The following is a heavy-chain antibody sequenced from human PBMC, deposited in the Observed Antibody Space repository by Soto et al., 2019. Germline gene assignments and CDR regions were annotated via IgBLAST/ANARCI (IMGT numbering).Heavy chain of an antibody. J-gene: IGHJ4*02. CDR1: GGSISSGGYY. D-gene: IGHD3-9*01. CDR3: ARLEGLATISYYFDF. V-gene: IGHV4-31*03. CDR2: IYYSGST. Sequence: SETLSLTCTVSGGSISSGGYYWSWIRQHPGKGLEWIGYIYYSGSTYYNPSLKTRVTISLDTSKSQFSLKLNSVTAADSAVYFCARLEGLATISYYFDFWGQGAQVTVSS.